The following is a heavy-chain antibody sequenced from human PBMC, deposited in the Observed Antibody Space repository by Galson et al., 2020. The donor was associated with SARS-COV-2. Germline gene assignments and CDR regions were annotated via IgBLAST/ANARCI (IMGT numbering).Heavy chain of an antibody. CDR1: GLTVIRYG. CDR2: ISSDGNHT. V-gene: IGHV3-30*18. J-gene: IGHJ4*02. D-gene: IGHD3-16*01. Sequence: GESLKISCAVSGLTVIRYGMHWVRQAPGKGLEWVAVISSDGNHTDYGDPAKGRFTISRDNSKNTVFLQMNSLRPDDTAVYYCAKGAIYNDSNDYDFTFDYWGQGTLVSVSS. CDR3: AKGAIYNDSNDYDFTFDY.